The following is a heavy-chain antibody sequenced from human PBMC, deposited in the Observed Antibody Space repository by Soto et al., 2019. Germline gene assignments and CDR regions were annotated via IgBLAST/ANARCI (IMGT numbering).Heavy chain of an antibody. J-gene: IGHJ4*02. Sequence: VQLQESGPGLVKPSGTLSLTCAVSGGSISSNNWWSWVRQPPGKGLEWIGEIFHDGSANYNPSLGGIVNIAVNKYNTQVSLNLNSVTAANTAVSYCARVMDGPTFLPTGLDYWGQGTLVTVSS. CDR1: GGSISSNNW. V-gene: IGHV4-4*02. CDR3: ARVMDGPTFLPTGLDY. D-gene: IGHD2-8*01. CDR2: IFHDGSA.